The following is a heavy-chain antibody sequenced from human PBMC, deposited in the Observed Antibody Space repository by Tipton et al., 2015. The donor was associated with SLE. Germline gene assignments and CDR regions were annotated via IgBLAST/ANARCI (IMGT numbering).Heavy chain of an antibody. J-gene: IGHJ3*02. V-gene: IGHV3-9*01. CDR2: ISWNSGSI. CDR3: AKDTSGSYYHDAFDI. CDR1: GFTFDDYA. Sequence: RSLRLSCAASGFTFDDYAMHWVRQAPGKGLEWVSGISWNSGSIGYADSVKGRFTISRGNAKNSLYLQMNSLRAEDTALYYCAKDTSGSYYHDAFDIWGQGTMVTVSS. D-gene: IGHD1-26*01.